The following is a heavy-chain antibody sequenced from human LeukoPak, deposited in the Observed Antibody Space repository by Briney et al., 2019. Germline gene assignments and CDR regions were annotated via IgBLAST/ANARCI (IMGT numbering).Heavy chain of an antibody. V-gene: IGHV5-51*01. J-gene: IGHJ4*02. CDR3: ARQRLRGVSYFDY. CDR1: GYSFTSHW. CDR2: IYPGDSET. D-gene: IGHD3-10*01. Sequence: GESLKISCEGSGYSFTSHWIGWVRQMPGKGLEWMGIIYPGDSETRYSPSFQGQVTISADKSITTAYLQWTSLKASDTAMYYCARQRLRGVSYFDYWGRGTLVTVSS.